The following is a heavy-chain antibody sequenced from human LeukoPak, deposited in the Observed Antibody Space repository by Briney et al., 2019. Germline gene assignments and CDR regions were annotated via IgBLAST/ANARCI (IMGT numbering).Heavy chain of an antibody. CDR1: EGTFSSYA. Sequence: ASVKVSCKASEGTFSSYAISWVRQAPGQGLEWMGRIIPILGIANYAQKFQGRVTITADKSTSTAYMELSSLRSEDTAVYYCAKGYSSSWYLGYWGQGTLVTVSS. V-gene: IGHV1-69*04. D-gene: IGHD6-13*01. CDR3: AKGYSSSWYLGY. CDR2: IIPILGIA. J-gene: IGHJ4*02.